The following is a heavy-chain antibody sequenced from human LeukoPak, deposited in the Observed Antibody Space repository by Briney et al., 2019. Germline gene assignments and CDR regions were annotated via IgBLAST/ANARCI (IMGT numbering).Heavy chain of an antibody. J-gene: IGHJ4*02. CDR2: IDWDDAK. Sequence: SGPTLVNPTQTLTLTFTFAGFSLSTSGMCVSWIRQPPGKALEWLARIDWDDAKYYSTSLKTRLTISKDTSKNQVVLIMTNMDPVDTATYFCARTERRLGLHFDYWGQGTLVTVSS. CDR3: ARTERRLGLHFDY. CDR1: GFSLSTSGMC. D-gene: IGHD1-1*01. V-gene: IGHV2-70*11.